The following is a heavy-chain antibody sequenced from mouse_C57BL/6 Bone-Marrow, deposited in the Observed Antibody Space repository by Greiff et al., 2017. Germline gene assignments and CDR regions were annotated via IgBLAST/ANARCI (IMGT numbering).Heavy chain of an antibody. J-gene: IGHJ1*03. Sequence: EVQLVESGEGLVKPGGSLKLSCAASGFTFSSYAMSWVRQTPEKRLEWVAYISSGGDYIYYADTVKGRFTISRDNARNTLYLQMSSLKSEDTAMYYCTSLIYYDYDGHFDVWGTGTTVTVSS. CDR1: GFTFSSYA. CDR3: TSLIYYDYDGHFDV. D-gene: IGHD2-4*01. V-gene: IGHV5-9-1*02. CDR2: ISSGGDYI.